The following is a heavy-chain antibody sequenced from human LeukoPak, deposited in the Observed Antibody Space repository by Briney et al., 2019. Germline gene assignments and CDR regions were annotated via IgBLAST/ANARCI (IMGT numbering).Heavy chain of an antibody. V-gene: IGHV3-7*01. CDR2: IKQDGSEK. CDR3: ARHQLGWPLDY. D-gene: IGHD5-24*01. CDR1: GFTFSSYW. Sequence: GGSLRLSCAASGFTFSSYWMSWVRQAPGKGLEWVANIKQDGSEKYYVDSVKGRFTISRDNAKRSLYLQMNSLRAEDTAVYYCARHQLGWPLDYWGQGALVTVTS. J-gene: IGHJ4*02.